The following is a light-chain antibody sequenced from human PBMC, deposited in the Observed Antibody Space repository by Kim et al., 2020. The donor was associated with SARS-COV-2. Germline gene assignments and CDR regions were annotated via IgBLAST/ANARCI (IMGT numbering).Light chain of an antibody. V-gene: IGKV1-9*01. Sequence: DIQLTQSPSFLSASVGDSVTITCRASQGISSYLAWDQQKPGKAPKLLIYVASTLQSGVPSRFSGSGSGTEFTLTISSLQPEDFATYYCQQFDGYPLTFGGGTKVDIK. CDR1: QGISSY. CDR2: VAS. J-gene: IGKJ4*01. CDR3: QQFDGYPLT.